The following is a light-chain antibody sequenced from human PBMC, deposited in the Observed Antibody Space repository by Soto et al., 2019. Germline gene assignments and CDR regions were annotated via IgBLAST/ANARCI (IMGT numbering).Light chain of an antibody. CDR3: SSYTSSSTRV. CDR1: ISVVGGYNY. J-gene: IGLJ2*01. Sequence: QSALTQPASVSGSPGQSITISCTGTISVVGGYNYVPWYQQHPGKAPKLMIYDVSNRPSGVSNRFSGSKSGNTASLTISGLEAEEEADYYCSSYTSSSTRVFGGGTKLTVL. V-gene: IGLV2-14*01. CDR2: DVS.